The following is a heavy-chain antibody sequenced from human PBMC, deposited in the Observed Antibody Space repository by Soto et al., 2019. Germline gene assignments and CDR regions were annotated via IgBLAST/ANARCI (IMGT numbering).Heavy chain of an antibody. V-gene: IGHV4-31*03. CDR3: ARSVFP. Sequence: QVQLQESGPGLVKPSQTLSLTCTVSGGSISSGGYYWSWIRQHPGKGLAWIGYIYYSGSTSYNPSSKSRVTISVDAPKKLFPLKLSSVTAADTAVYYCARSVFPWGQGTLVTVSS. CDR2: IYYSGST. J-gene: IGHJ5*02. CDR1: GGSISSGGYY.